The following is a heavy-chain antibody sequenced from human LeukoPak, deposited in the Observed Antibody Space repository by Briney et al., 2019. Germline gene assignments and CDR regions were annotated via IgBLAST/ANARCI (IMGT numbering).Heavy chain of an antibody. CDR1: GYTFTSNY. Sequence: ASVKVSCKASGYTFTSNYIHWVRQAPGQGLEWMGMIYPRDGSTSYAQKFQGRVTVTRDTSTSTVHMELSGLRYEDTAVYYCARDQEGFDYWGQGTLVTVSS. CDR2: IYPRDGST. CDR3: ARDQEGFDY. V-gene: IGHV1-46*01. J-gene: IGHJ4*02.